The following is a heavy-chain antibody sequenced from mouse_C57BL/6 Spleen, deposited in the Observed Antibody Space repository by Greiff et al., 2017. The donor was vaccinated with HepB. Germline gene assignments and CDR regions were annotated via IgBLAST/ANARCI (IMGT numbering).Heavy chain of an antibody. V-gene: IGHV1-54*01. CDR2: INPGSGGT. CDR3: ARIGWFAY. CDR1: GYAFTNYL. J-gene: IGHJ3*01. Sequence: QVQLQQSGAELVRPGTSVKVSCKASGYAFTNYLIEWVKQRPGQGLEWIGVINPGSGGTNYNEKLKGKATLTADKSSSTAYMQLSSLTSEDSAVYFCARIGWFAYWGQGTLVTVSA.